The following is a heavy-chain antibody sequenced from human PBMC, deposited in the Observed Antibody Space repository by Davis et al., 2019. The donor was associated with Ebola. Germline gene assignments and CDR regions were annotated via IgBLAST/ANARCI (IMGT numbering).Heavy chain of an antibody. J-gene: IGHJ4*02. Sequence: ASVKVSCKTYGYSFTSYGISWVRQAPGQGLEWMGWISTYNGNTDYAQRFQGRVTMTTDISTGTAYMELSSLRSEDTAVYYCARAAGGWYYYFDYWGQGTLVTVSS. CDR1: GYSFTSYG. V-gene: IGHV1-18*01. CDR3: ARAAGGWYYYFDY. D-gene: IGHD6-19*01. CDR2: ISTYNGNT.